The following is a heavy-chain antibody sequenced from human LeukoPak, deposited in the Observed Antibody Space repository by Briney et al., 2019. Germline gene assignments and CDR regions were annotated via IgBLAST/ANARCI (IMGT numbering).Heavy chain of an antibody. CDR2: IRSKANTYAT. CDR3: TTPGGYYFDY. V-gene: IGHV3-73*01. Sequence: GGSLRLSCAASGFTFSGSAMHWVRQASGKGLEWVGRIRSKANTYATAYAASVKGRFTISRDDSKNTAYLQMNSLKTEDTAVYYCTTPGGYYFDYWGQGTLVTVPS. CDR1: GFTFSGSA. D-gene: IGHD3-16*01. J-gene: IGHJ4*02.